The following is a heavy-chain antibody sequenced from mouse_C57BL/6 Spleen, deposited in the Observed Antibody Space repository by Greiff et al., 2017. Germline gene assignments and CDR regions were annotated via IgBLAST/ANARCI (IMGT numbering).Heavy chain of an antibody. D-gene: IGHD1-1*01. CDR3: ARPVVEGYAMDY. J-gene: IGHJ4*01. Sequence: LVESGAELARPGASVKMSCKASGYTFTSYTMHWVKQRPGQGLEWIGYINPSSGYTKYNQKFKDKATLTADKSSSTAYMQLSSLTSEDSAVYYCARPVVEGYAMDYWGQGTSVTVSS. CDR1: GYTFTSYT. V-gene: IGHV1-4*01. CDR2: INPSSGYT.